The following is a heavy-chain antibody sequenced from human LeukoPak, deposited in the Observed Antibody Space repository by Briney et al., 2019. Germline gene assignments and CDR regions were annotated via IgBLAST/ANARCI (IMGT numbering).Heavy chain of an antibody. CDR2: IKSKTDGGTT. D-gene: IGHD6-19*01. CDR1: GFTFSSAW. J-gene: IGHJ4*02. V-gene: IGHV3-15*01. CDR3: TTEGFSIAVAGTPRVYFDY. Sequence: GGSLRLSCAASGFTFSSAWMSWVRQAPGKGLEWVGRIKSKTDGGTTDYAAPVKGRFTISRDDSKNTLYLQMNSLKTEDTAVYYCTTEGFSIAVAGTPRVYFDYWGQGTLVTVSS.